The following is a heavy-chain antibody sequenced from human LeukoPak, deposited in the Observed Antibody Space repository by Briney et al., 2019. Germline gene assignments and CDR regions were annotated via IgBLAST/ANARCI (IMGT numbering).Heavy chain of an antibody. J-gene: IGHJ3*02. D-gene: IGHD6-19*01. Sequence: SETLSLTCTVSGGSISSSSYYWHWIRQPPGKGLEWIGYVYYSGNTNYNPSLRSRITMSVDTPKNQFSLKMSSVTAADTAVYYCARASLLVADDAFDTWGQGTMVTVSS. V-gene: IGHV4-61*05. CDR1: GGSISSSSYY. CDR2: VYYSGNT. CDR3: ARASLLVADDAFDT.